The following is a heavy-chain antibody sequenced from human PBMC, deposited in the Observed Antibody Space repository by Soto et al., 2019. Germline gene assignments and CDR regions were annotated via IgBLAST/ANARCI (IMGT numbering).Heavy chain of an antibody. Sequence: GASVKVSCKASGYTFTSYAMHWVRQAPGQRLEWMGWISAYNGNTKYSQKLQGRVTITTDTSTSTAYMELRSLRSDDTAVYDCARIAVAGTFQFDYWGQGTLVTVSS. J-gene: IGHJ4*02. V-gene: IGHV1-3*01. D-gene: IGHD6-19*01. CDR1: GYTFTSYA. CDR3: ARIAVAGTFQFDY. CDR2: ISAYNGNT.